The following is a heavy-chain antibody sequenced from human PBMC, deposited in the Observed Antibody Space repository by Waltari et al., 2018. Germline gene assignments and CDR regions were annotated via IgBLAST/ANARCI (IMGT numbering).Heavy chain of an antibody. CDR3: SRDLQHGDFGRGRDY. Sequence: EVQLEESGGGLVQPGGSLRLSCAASGFTFRSHWMHWVRQAPGKGLVWVSRTNGDGSSTSYADSVKGRFTSSRDNAKNTLYLQMNSLRAEDTAVYYCSRDLQHGDFGRGRDYWGQGTLVTVSS. V-gene: IGHV3-74*01. CDR1: GFTFRSHW. J-gene: IGHJ4*02. CDR2: TNGDGSST. D-gene: IGHD4-17*01.